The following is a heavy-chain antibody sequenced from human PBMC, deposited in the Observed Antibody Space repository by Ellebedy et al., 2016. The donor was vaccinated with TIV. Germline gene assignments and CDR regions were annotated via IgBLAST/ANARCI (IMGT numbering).Heavy chain of an antibody. CDR1: GFTFNDYY. J-gene: IGHJ4*02. Sequence: GGSLRLSXVASGFTFNDYYMSWVRQAPGKGLEWVATISSSCSFIYYLDSVKGRFTIYRDNAQNSLYLHMSSLRTEDTAVYYCARRSSSAGGWGDFDYWGQGILVTVSS. CDR2: ISSSCSFI. CDR3: ARRSSSAGGWGDFDY. V-gene: IGHV3-21*01. D-gene: IGHD6-13*01.